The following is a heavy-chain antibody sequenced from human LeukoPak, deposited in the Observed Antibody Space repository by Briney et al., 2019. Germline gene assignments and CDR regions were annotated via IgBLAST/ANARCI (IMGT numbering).Heavy chain of an antibody. CDR2: IIPILGIA. J-gene: IGHJ4*02. V-gene: IGHV1-69*02. D-gene: IGHD2-2*02. CDR3: ARVTSVGYMFDY. Sequence: SVKVSCKASGGTFSSYTISWVRQAPGQGLERMGRIIPILGIANYAQKFQGRVTITADKSTSTAYMELSSLRSEDTAVYYCARVTSVGYMFDYWGQGTLVTVSS. CDR1: GGTFSSYT.